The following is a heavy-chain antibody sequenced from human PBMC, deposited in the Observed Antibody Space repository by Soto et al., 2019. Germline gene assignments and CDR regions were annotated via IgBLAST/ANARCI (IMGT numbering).Heavy chain of an antibody. CDR2: ITSDERTI. V-gene: IGHV3-48*02. D-gene: IGHD6-19*01. CDR1: GFTFRVYS. CDR3: ARSVEGHFDF. J-gene: IGHJ4*01. Sequence: EVQLVESRGGMVQPGGSLGLSCSASGFTFRVYSMNWVRQAPGKGLEWVSYITSDERTIHYADSVKGRFTISRDNAKNSVYLQMTSLRDEDTAVYYCARSVEGHFDFWGQGILVTVSS.